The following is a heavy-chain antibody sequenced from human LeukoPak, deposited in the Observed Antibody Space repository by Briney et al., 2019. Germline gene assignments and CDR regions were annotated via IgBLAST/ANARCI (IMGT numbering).Heavy chain of an antibody. CDR1: GGSISSYY. CDR2: ISYSGST. Sequence: SETLSLTCTVSGGSISSYYWSWIRQAPGKGLEWIGYISYSGSTNYNPSLRSRVTMSVDTSKNQFSLKLTSVTAADTAMYYCARHGTITIIVPSYFDHWGQGALVTVSS. CDR3: ARHGTITIIVPSYFDH. D-gene: IGHD3-22*01. J-gene: IGHJ4*02. V-gene: IGHV4-59*08.